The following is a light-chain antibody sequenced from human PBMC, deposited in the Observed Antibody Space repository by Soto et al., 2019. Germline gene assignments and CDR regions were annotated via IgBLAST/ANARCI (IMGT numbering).Light chain of an antibody. Sequence: EIVMPQSPAALSVSPGERSALSGRASQSVSINLAWYQQKPGQAPRLLIYGASTRATGFPARFSGSGSGTEFTLTINSLQSEDSAVYYCQQYNNWPPVTFGGGTKVDIK. J-gene: IGKJ4*01. CDR1: QSVSIN. CDR2: GAS. CDR3: QQYNNWPPVT. V-gene: IGKV3-15*01.